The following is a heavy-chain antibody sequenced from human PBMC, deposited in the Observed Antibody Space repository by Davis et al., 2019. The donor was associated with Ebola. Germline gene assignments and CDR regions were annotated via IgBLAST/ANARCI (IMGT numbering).Heavy chain of an antibody. Sequence: GESLKISCAASGFSFKNYEMNWVRQAPGKGLEWLSYIYNGGSPTYYADSVKGRFTISRDNSENTLYLQMNSLTADDTAVYYCARAVFHEVLDYWGQGTPVTVSS. CDR3: ARAVFHEVLDY. CDR1: GFSFKNYE. J-gene: IGHJ4*02. CDR2: IYNGGSPT. D-gene: IGHD3-3*01. V-gene: IGHV3-48*03.